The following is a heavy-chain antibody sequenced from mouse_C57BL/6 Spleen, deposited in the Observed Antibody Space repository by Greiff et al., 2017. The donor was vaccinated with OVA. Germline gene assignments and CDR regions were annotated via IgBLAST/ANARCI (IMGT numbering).Heavy chain of an antibody. V-gene: IGHV1-26*01. CDR2: INPNNGGT. CDR3: ARSGYGNYEVDY. D-gene: IGHD2-1*01. CDR1: GYTFTDYY. Sequence: VQLKQSGPELVKPGASVKISCKASGYTFTDYYMNWVKQSHGKSLEWIGDINPNNGGTSYNQKFKGKATLTVDKSSSTAYMELRSLTSEDSAVYYCARSGYGNYEVDYWGQGTTLTVSS. J-gene: IGHJ2*01.